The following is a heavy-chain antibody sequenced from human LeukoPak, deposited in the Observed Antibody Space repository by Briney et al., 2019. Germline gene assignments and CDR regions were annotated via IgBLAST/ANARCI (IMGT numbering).Heavy chain of an antibody. D-gene: IGHD3-22*01. J-gene: IGHJ4*02. Sequence: GGSLRLSCAASGFTFSSYWMHWVRQAPGKGLVWVSRINSVGSGTNYADSVKGRFTISRDKAKNTLYLQMNSLRAEDTAMYYCARDTYYYDSSGYYYLDYWGQGTLVTVSS. CDR1: GFTFSSYW. CDR2: INSVGSGT. CDR3: ARDTYYYDSSGYYYLDY. V-gene: IGHV3-74*01.